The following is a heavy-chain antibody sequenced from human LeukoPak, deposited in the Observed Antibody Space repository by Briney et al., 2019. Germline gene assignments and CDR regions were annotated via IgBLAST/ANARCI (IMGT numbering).Heavy chain of an antibody. D-gene: IGHD6-13*01. CDR2: FYFGGST. CDR3: ARAGFIATVGPPDH. V-gene: IGHV4-31*03. CDR1: GGSISSGGFY. J-gene: IGHJ4*02. Sequence: SETLSLTCSVSGGSISSGGFYWSWIRQYPGKGLEWIGCFYFGGSTYYNPSLKSRLTMSVDPSENQFSLKLSSVTAADTAVYYCARAGFIATVGPPDHWVQGTLVTVSS.